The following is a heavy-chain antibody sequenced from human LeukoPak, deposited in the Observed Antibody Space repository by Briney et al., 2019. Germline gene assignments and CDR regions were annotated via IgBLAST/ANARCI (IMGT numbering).Heavy chain of an antibody. Sequence: GGSLRLSCAASGFTSSSHWMSWVRQAPGKGLEWVATIKRDGSEIYYVDSVKGRFTISRVNAKSSLYLQMNSLRAEDTAVYYCARVPGDQGYYDSWGQGTLVTVSS. V-gene: IGHV3-7*03. CDR1: GFTSSSHW. CDR3: ARVPGDQGYYDS. D-gene: IGHD2-21*01. CDR2: IKRDGSEI. J-gene: IGHJ4*02.